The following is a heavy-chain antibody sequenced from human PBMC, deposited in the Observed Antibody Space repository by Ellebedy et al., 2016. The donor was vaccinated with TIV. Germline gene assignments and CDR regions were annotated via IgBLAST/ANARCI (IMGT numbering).Heavy chain of an antibody. V-gene: IGHV3-30*18. J-gene: IGHJ4*02. CDR1: GFTFSSYG. Sequence: GESLKISXAASGFTFSSYGMHWVRQAPGKGLEWVAVISYDGSNKYYADSVKGRFTISRDNSKNTLYLQMNSLRAEDTAVYYCAKGFLDYDFWSGYGDYFDYWGQGTLVTVSS. D-gene: IGHD3-3*01. CDR3: AKGFLDYDFWSGYGDYFDY. CDR2: ISYDGSNK.